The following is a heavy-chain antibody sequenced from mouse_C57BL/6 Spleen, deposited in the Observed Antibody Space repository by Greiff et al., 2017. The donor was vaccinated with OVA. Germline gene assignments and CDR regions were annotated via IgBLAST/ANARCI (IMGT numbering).Heavy chain of an antibody. D-gene: IGHD1-1*01. Sequence: VQVVESGAELARPGASVKLSCKASGYTFTSYGISWVKQRTGQGLEWIGEIYPRSGNTYYNEKFKGKATLTADKSSSTAYMELRSLTSEDSAVYFCARYDYGSPYYFDYWGQGTTLTVSS. V-gene: IGHV1-81*01. CDR1: GYTFTSYG. J-gene: IGHJ2*01. CDR3: ARYDYGSPYYFDY. CDR2: IYPRSGNT.